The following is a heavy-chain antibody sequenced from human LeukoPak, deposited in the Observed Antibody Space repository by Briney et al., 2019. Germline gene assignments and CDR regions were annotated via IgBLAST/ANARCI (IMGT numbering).Heavy chain of an antibody. J-gene: IGHJ4*02. Sequence: GGSLRLSCAASEFTFSDYSMNWVRQAPGKGLEWVASISTRSSYIYYADSVKGRFTISRDNAKNSVYLQMNSLRGEDTALYYCAKGTGAGSYWVDYWGQGTLVTVSS. V-gene: IGHV3-21*01. D-gene: IGHD3-10*01. CDR2: ISTRSSYI. CDR1: EFTFSDYS. CDR3: AKGTGAGSYWVDY.